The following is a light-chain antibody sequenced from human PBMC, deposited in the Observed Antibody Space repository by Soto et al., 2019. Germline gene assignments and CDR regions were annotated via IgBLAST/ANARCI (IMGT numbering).Light chain of an antibody. CDR3: AAWDDSLSGVV. CDR2: RSN. J-gene: IGLJ2*01. V-gene: IGLV1-47*01. CDR1: ISNIGSNY. Sequence: QSVLTQPPSASGTPGQRVTISCSGSISNIGSNYVYWYQQLPGTAPKLLMYRSNQRPSGVPVRFSGAKSGTSASLAISGLRSEDEADYHCAAWDDSLSGVVFGGGTKVTVL.